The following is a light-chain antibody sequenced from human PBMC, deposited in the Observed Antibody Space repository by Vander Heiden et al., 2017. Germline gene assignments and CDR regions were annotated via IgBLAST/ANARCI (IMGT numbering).Light chain of an antibody. CDR3: QHRNYGPPQLT. Sequence: EIVLTQSPATQSLSPGERATLSCRSSHTVSSNLAWYQQKPSQAPTILIYDVSKRATDIPARFSGRGSGTDFTLTISSREPEDFAVYYCQHRNYGPPQLTFGGGTKVEIK. CDR2: DVS. V-gene: IGKV3-11*01. J-gene: IGKJ4*01. CDR1: HTVSSN.